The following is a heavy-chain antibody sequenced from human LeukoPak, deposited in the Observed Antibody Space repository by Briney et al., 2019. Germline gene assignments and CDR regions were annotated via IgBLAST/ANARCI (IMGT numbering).Heavy chain of an antibody. J-gene: IGHJ5*02. CDR2: IIPIFGTA. CDR1: GGTFSSYA. V-gene: IGHV1-69*13. Sequence: ASVKVSCKASGGTFSSYAISWVRQAPGQGLEWMGGIIPIFGTANYAQKFQGRVTITADESTGTAYMELSSLRSEDTAVYYCARGGGRYDFWSGQLPLDPWGQGTLVTVSS. D-gene: IGHD3-3*01. CDR3: ARGGGRYDFWSGQLPLDP.